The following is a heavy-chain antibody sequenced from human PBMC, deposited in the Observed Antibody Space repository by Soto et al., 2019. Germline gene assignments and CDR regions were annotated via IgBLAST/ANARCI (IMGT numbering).Heavy chain of an antibody. CDR3: ARDHKDSSGYYYYYYGMDV. Sequence: QVQLVQSGAEVKKPGASVKVSCKASGYTFTSYGISWVRQAPGQGLEWMGWISAYNGNTNYAQKLEGRVTMTTDTSTSTAYMELRSLRSDDTAVYYCARDHKDSSGYYYYYYGMDVWGQGTTVTVSS. CDR1: GYTFTSYG. D-gene: IGHD3-22*01. J-gene: IGHJ6*02. CDR2: ISAYNGNT. V-gene: IGHV1-18*01.